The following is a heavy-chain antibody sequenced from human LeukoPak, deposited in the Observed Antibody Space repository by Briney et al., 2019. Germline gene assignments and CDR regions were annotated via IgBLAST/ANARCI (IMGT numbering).Heavy chain of an antibody. CDR1: GATFSTYG. Sequence: PVKVSCKASGATFSTYGLSWVRQAPGQGLEWMGRISPFFDIANYAQKFQGRVTITADKSTSTVYMELSSLRSEDTAIYYCAREFKQSNWNDGHWFDPWGQGTLVTVSS. D-gene: IGHD1-20*01. CDR2: ISPFFDIA. CDR3: AREFKQSNWNDGHWFDP. V-gene: IGHV1-69*04. J-gene: IGHJ5*02.